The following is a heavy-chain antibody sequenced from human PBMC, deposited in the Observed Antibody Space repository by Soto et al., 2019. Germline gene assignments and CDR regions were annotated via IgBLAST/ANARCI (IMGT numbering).Heavy chain of an antibody. Sequence: EVQLLESGGGLVQPGGSLRLSCAASGFTFSSYAMSWVRQAPGKGLEWVSAISGSGGSTYYSDSVKGRFTISRDNSKNSVYMLMNSRRAEDTAVYYCAKEMDYYGSSGCYHGNSFDYWGQGTLVTVSS. CDR2: ISGSGGST. CDR1: GFTFSSYA. V-gene: IGHV3-23*01. D-gene: IGHD3-22*01. J-gene: IGHJ4*02. CDR3: AKEMDYYGSSGCYHGNSFDY.